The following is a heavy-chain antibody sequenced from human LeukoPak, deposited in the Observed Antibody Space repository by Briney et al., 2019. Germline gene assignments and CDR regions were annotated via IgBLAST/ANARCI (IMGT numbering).Heavy chain of an antibody. CDR2: IYYSGST. Sequence: SETLSLTRTVSGGSISSYYWSWIRQPPGKGLEWIGYIYYSGSTNHNPSLKSRVTISVDTSKNQFSLKLSSVTAADTAVYYCARSRSYSNRYYYYYYYMDVWGKGTTVTVSS. CDR1: GGSISSYY. V-gene: IGHV4-59*01. CDR3: ARSRSYSNRYYYYYYYMDV. J-gene: IGHJ6*03. D-gene: IGHD4-11*01.